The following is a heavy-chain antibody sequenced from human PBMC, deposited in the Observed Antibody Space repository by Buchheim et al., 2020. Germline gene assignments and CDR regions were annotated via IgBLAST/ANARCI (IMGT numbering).Heavy chain of an antibody. CDR2: IYTSGST. V-gene: IGHV4-61*02. CDR3: ARGLSGWFDP. CDR1: GGSISSGSYY. D-gene: IGHD1-26*01. Sequence: QVQLQESGPGLVKPSQTLSLTCTVSGGSISSGSYYWSWIRQPTGKGLEWIGRIYTSGSTNYNPSLKSRVTISVDTSKNQFSLKLSSVTAADTAVYYCARGLSGWFDPWGQGT. J-gene: IGHJ5*02.